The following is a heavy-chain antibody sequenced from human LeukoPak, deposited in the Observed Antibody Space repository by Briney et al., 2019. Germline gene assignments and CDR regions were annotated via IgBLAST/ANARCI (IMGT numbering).Heavy chain of an antibody. CDR3: ARYPRGPTGYDSSARDTFDY. Sequence: GRSLRLSCAASGFIFSNYAMHWVRQAPGKGLEWVAVIFYDGTIQYYADSAKGRFTISRDNSRNTLYLHISSLRPDDTAFYYCARYPRGPTGYDSSARDTFDYWGQGTLVTVSS. CDR2: IFYDGTIQ. V-gene: IGHV3-30*04. CDR1: GFIFSNYA. D-gene: IGHD3-22*01. J-gene: IGHJ4*02.